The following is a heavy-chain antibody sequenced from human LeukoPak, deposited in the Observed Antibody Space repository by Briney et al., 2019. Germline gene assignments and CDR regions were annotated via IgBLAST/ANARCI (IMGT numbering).Heavy chain of an antibody. CDR2: INPNSGGT. V-gene: IGHV1-2*06. CDR1: GYTFTGYY. D-gene: IGHD4-17*01. CDR3: ARETVTTAIYYYYGMDV. J-gene: IGHJ6*02. Sequence: ASVKVSCKASGYTFTGYYMHWVRQAPGQGLEWMGRINPNSGGTNYAQKFQGRVTMTRDTSISTAYMELSRLRSDDPAVYYCARETVTTAIYYYYGMDVWGQGTTVTVSS.